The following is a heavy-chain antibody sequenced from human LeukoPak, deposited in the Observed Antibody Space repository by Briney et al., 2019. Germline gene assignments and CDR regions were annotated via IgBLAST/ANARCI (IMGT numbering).Heavy chain of an antibody. CDR2: IIPILGIA. CDR1: GGTFSSYT. J-gene: IGHJ5*02. V-gene: IGHV1-69*02. Sequence: ASVKVSCKSSGGTFSSYTISLVRQAPGQGLGWMGRIIPILGIATYAQKFQGRVTITADKSTSTAYMELNSLRSEDTAVYYCARGGVPAAVGYWFDPWGQGTLVTVSS. CDR3: ARGGVPAAVGYWFDP. D-gene: IGHD2-2*01.